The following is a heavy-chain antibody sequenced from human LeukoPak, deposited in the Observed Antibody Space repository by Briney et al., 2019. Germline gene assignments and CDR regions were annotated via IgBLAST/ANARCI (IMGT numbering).Heavy chain of an antibody. CDR1: GFTFSSYW. CDR3: ARFGIVVVPAAHDAFDI. CDR2: IKQDGSEK. D-gene: IGHD2-2*01. J-gene: IGHJ3*02. V-gene: IGHV3-7*01. Sequence: GGSLRLSCAASGFTFSSYWMSWVRQAPGKGLEWVANIKQDGSEKYYVDSVKGRVTISRDNAKNSLYLQMNSLRAEDTAVYYCARFGIVVVPAAHDAFDIWGQGTMVTVSS.